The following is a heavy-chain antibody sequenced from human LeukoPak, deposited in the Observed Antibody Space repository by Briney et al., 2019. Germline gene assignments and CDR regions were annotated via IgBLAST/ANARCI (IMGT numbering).Heavy chain of an antibody. CDR3: ARGPYYYDSSALAQFDY. CDR1: GGTFSSYA. J-gene: IGHJ4*02. V-gene: IGHV1-69*05. Sequence: SVKVSCKASGGTFSSYAISWVRQAPGQGLEWMGEIIPIFGTANYAQKFQGRVTITTDESTSTAYMELSSLRSEDTAVYYCARGPYYYDSSALAQFDYWGQGTLVTVSS. D-gene: IGHD3-22*01. CDR2: IIPIFGTA.